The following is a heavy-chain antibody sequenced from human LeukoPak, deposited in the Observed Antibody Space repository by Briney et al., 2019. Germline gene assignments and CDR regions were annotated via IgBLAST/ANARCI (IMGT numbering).Heavy chain of an antibody. Sequence: SVKVSCKASGGTFSTYAVSWVRQAPGQGLEWMGGIIPIFGTANYAQKFQGRVTITADESTSTAYMELSRLTSEDTAVYYCARENCSGTSCYYYFDYWGQGTLVTVSS. CDR2: IIPIFGTA. CDR1: GGTFSTYA. D-gene: IGHD2-2*01. CDR3: ARENCSGTSCYYYFDY. V-gene: IGHV1-69*13. J-gene: IGHJ4*02.